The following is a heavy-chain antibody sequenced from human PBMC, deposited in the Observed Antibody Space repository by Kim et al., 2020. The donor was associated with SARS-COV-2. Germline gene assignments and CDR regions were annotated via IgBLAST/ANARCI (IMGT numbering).Heavy chain of an antibody. CDR1: GFTFRNYA. D-gene: IGHD2-21*01. CDR3: AKASSSVIARSFNS. CDR2: ISDCGDTI. Sequence: GGSLRLSCVVSGFTFRNYAMSWVLQAPGKGLEWVSGISDCGDTIGHADSVKGRFTTFRDNSKNTLYLQRQRLKAEDTAVYYCAKASSSVIARSFNSWGQGTLVSVSS. V-gene: IGHV3-23*01. J-gene: IGHJ5*01.